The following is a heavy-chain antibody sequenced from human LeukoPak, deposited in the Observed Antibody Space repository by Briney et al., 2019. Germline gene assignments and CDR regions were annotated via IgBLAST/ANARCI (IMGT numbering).Heavy chain of an antibody. J-gene: IGHJ3*02. Sequence: GGSLRLSCAASGFTFSSYAMSWVRQAPGKGLEWVAFIRYDGSNKYYADSVKGRFTISRDNSKNTLYLQMNSLRAEDTAVYHCAKDLDYGDYVNAFDIWGQGTMVTVSS. CDR2: IRYDGSNK. D-gene: IGHD4-17*01. CDR3: AKDLDYGDYVNAFDI. CDR1: GFTFSSYA. V-gene: IGHV3-30*02.